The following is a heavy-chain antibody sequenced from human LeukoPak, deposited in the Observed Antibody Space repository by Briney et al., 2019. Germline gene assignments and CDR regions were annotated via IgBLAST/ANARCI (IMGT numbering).Heavy chain of an antibody. V-gene: IGHV1-2*02. D-gene: IGHD3-22*01. CDR3: ARVKKYDSTFYNYWYFEL. CDR1: GYTFTSYD. Sequence: ASVKVSCKASGYTFTSYDINWVRQAPGQGLEWMGWINPNSGGTNYAQKLQGRVTMTRDTSISTAYVELSRLRSDDTAVYYCARVKKYDSTFYNYWYFELWGRGTLVTVSS. CDR2: INPNSGGT. J-gene: IGHJ2*01.